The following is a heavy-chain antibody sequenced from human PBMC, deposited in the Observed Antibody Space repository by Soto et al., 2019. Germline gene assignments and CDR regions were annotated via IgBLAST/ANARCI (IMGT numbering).Heavy chain of an antibody. V-gene: IGHV1-46*02. Sequence: ASAKPSSKASGYNYNKDYVCWVRHAPGQGLERMGIMKPSDGSTTYAQKFQGRVTMTRDTSTSTAYLELSSLRADDTAVYFCARGRARDVGTAQDSWGKGTLVTVSS. J-gene: IGHJ4*02. CDR2: MKPSDGST. CDR3: ARGRARDVGTAQDS. CDR1: GYNYNKDY. D-gene: IGHD2-21*02.